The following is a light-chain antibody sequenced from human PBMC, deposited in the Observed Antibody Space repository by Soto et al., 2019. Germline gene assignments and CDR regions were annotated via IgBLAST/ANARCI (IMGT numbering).Light chain of an antibody. J-gene: IGKJ1*01. CDR1: QSVSSY. CDR2: DAS. Sequence: EIVLTQSPATLSLSPGERATLSCRASQSVSSYLAWYQQKPGQAPRLLIYDASNRATGIPARFSGSGSGTDFTHTISSLEPEDFAVYYCQQRSNWPPWTFGQGTKVDIK. V-gene: IGKV3-11*01. CDR3: QQRSNWPPWT.